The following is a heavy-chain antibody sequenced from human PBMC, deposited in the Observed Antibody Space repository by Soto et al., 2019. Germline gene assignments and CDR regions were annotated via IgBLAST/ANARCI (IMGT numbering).Heavy chain of an antibody. CDR3: AKLSGGSWNFFDF. J-gene: IGHJ4*02. CDR1: GYTFTGYY. CDR2: INPNSGGT. V-gene: IGHV1-2*04. Sequence: ASVKVSCKASGYTFTGYYMHWVRQAPGQGLEWMGWINPNSGGTNYAQKFQGWVTMTRDTSISTAYMELSRLRSDDTAVYYCAKLSGGSWNFFDFWGQGTLVTVSS. D-gene: IGHD2-15*01.